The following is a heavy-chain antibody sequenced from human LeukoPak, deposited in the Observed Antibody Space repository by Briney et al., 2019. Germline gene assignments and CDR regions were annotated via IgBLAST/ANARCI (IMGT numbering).Heavy chain of an antibody. Sequence: ASVKVSCKASGYTFTSYYMHWVRQTPGQGLEWMGLINPTGGSTGYAQKFQGRVTMTRDMSTSTAYMELSSLRSEDTAVYYCARVNGYYYDSSGYYLLDYWGQGTLVTVSS. D-gene: IGHD3-22*01. CDR1: GYTFTSYY. J-gene: IGHJ4*02. CDR2: INPTGGST. V-gene: IGHV1-46*01. CDR3: ARVNGYYYDSSGYYLLDY.